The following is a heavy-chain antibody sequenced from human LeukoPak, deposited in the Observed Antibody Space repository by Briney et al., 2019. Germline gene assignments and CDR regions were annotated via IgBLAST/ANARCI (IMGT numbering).Heavy chain of an antibody. V-gene: IGHV3-23*01. CDR2: ISGSGGST. Sequence: GGSLRLSCAASGFTFSSYAMSWVRQAPGKGLEWVSAISGSGGSTYYADSVKGRFTISRDNSKNTLYLQMNSLRAEDTAVYYCAKDNPVVLRYFDWLSPRTNWFDPWGQGTLATVSS. D-gene: IGHD3-9*01. CDR3: AKDNPVVLRYFDWLSPRTNWFDP. CDR1: GFTFSSYA. J-gene: IGHJ5*02.